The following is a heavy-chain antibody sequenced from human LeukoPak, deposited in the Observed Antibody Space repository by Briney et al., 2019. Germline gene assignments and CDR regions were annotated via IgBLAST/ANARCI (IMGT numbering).Heavy chain of an antibody. D-gene: IGHD5-24*01. CDR3: ARSSLEMATIY. CDR2: IYTSGST. Sequence: PSETLSLTCTVSGGSISSGSYYWSWIRQPAGKGLEWIGRIYTSGSTNYNPSLKSRVTISVDTSKNQFSLKLSSVTAADTAVYYCARSSLEMATIYWGQGTLVTVSS. CDR1: GGSISSGSYY. V-gene: IGHV4-61*02. J-gene: IGHJ4*02.